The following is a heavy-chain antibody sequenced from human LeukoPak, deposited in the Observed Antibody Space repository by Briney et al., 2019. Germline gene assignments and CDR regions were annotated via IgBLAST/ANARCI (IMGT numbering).Heavy chain of an antibody. CDR3: ARRRNDYGLEPFDY. CDR1: GGSVSSGIYY. V-gene: IGHV4-61*01. J-gene: IGHJ4*02. CDR2: IYYSGST. Sequence: SETLSLTCTVSGGSVSSGIYYWSWIRQPPGKGLEWIGYIYYSGSTNYNPSLKSRVTISVDTSKNQFSLKLSSVTAADTAVYYCARRRNDYGLEPFDYWGQGNLVTVSS. D-gene: IGHD4-17*01.